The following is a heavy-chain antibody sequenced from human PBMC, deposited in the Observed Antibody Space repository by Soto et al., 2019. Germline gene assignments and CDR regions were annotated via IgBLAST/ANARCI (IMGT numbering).Heavy chain of an antibody. CDR2: IIPIFGTA. D-gene: IGHD2-15*01. V-gene: IGHV1-69*13. CDR3: ARLLRYCSGGSCPQDY. J-gene: IGHJ4*02. CDR1: GGTFSSYA. Sequence: SVKVSCKASGGTFSSYAISWVRQAPGQGLEWMGGIIPIFGTANYAQKFQGRVTITADESTSTAYMELSSLRSEDTAVYYCARLLRYCSGGSCPQDYWGQGTLVTVSS.